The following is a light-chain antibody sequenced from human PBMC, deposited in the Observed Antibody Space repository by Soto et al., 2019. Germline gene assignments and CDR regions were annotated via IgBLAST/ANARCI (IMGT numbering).Light chain of an antibody. CDR3: LQKYFYPFT. J-gene: IGKJ3*01. CDR2: AAS. CDR1: QGIRND. V-gene: IGKV1-6*01. Sequence: IQMTQSPSSLSASVGDRVTITCRASQGIRNDLDWFQQKPGKAPKLLIYAASNLQSGVPARFSGSGSGTDLTLTISSLQPEDFATYYCLQKYFYPFTFGPGTKVDIK.